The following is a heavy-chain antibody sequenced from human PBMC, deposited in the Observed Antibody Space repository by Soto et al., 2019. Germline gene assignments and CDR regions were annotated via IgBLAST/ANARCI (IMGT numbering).Heavy chain of an antibody. Sequence: ASVKVSCKAFGFTITGHYIHWVRQAPGQGLEWMGWINPNSGSTNYAEKFQGRVTMTRDASINAAYMEMIRLNSDDTAVYYCARLFSRAAGLFFDSRGQRTLVTVS. V-gene: IGHV1-2*02. CDR1: GFTITGHY. CDR2: INPNSGST. D-gene: IGHD6-13*01. CDR3: ARLFSRAAGLFFDS. J-gene: IGHJ4*02.